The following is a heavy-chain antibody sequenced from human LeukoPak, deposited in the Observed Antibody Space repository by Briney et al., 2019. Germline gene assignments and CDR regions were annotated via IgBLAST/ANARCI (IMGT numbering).Heavy chain of an antibody. CDR1: GFTFSSYS. Sequence: GGSLRLSCAASGFTFSSYSMNWVRQAPGKGLEWVSSISSSSSYIYYADSVKGRFTISRDNAKNSLYLQTNSLRAEDTAVYYCARLTAVAGTFYFDYWGQGTLVTVSS. CDR3: ARLTAVAGTFYFDY. D-gene: IGHD6-19*01. V-gene: IGHV3-21*01. J-gene: IGHJ4*02. CDR2: ISSSSSYI.